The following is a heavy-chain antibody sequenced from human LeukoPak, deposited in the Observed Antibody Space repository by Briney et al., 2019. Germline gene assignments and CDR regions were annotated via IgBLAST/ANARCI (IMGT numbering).Heavy chain of an antibody. J-gene: IGHJ4*02. Sequence: PGGSLRLSCAASGFIFGSYGFHWVRQTPGKGLEWVAFIRFDGSNRYFADSVKGRFTISRDNSKNTLYLQMNNLRPEDTALYYCAKDLGVYGNGRDESLDYWGQGTLVTVSS. V-gene: IGHV3-30*02. CDR3: AKDLGVYGNGRDESLDY. CDR2: IRFDGSNR. CDR1: GFIFGSYG. D-gene: IGHD3-16*01.